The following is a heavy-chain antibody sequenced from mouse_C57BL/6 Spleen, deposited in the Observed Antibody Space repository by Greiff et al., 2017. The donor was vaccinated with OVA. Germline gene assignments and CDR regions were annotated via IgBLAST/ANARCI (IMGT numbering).Heavy chain of an antibody. CDR3: ARRDYGSSPSYAMDY. V-gene: IGHV1-54*01. CDR2: INPGSGGT. J-gene: IGHJ4*01. CDR1: GYAFTNYL. D-gene: IGHD1-1*01. Sequence: QVQLQQSGAELVRPGTSVKVSCKASGYAFTNYLIEWVKQRPGQGLEWIGVINPGSGGTNYNEKFKGKATLTADKSSSTAYMQLSSLTSEDSAVYVCARRDYGSSPSYAMDYWGQGTSVTVSS.